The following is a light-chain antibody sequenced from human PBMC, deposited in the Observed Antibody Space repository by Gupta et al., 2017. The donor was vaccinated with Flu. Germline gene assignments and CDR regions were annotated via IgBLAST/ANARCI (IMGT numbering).Light chain of an antibody. J-gene: IGKJ3*01. CDR2: GAS. CDR1: QSISRSY. CDR3: QQYGSSPFT. V-gene: IGKV3-20*01. Sequence: GPLSLSPGERATLSCRASQSISRSYLAWYQQKPGQAPRLLIYGASSRATGIPDRFSGSGSGTDFTLTISRLEPEDFAVYYCQQYGSSPFTFGPGTKVDIK.